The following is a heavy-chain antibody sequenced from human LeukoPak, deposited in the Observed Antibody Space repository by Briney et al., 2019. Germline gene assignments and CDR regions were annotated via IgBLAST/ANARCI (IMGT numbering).Heavy chain of an antibody. D-gene: IGHD6-13*01. J-gene: IGHJ6*02. Sequence: SETLSLTCTVSGGSVTTAHWYWSWIRQPAGKGLEWIGRVYISGDTKSNPSLKSRVTMSVDTSKNQFSLKLSSVTAADTAVYYCARDRTVRLSSWYPMPRWGMDVWGQGTTVTVSS. V-gene: IGHV4-4*07. CDR1: GGSVTTAHWY. CDR3: ARDRTVRLSSWYPMPRWGMDV. CDR2: VYISGDT.